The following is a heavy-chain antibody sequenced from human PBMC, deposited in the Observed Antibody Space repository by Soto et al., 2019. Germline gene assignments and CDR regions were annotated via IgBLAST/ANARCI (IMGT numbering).Heavy chain of an antibody. Sequence: QVQLQQSGPGLVKPSQTLSLTCTVSGGSISFDHYHWTWISQPPGKGLEGLGYVHYSGSVLYNPSLQSRVSISVDTYKNQFSLKLSSETAADTAVYFCAREDDGGDRDYSGLDVWGQGTTVTVSS. CDR1: GGSISFDHYH. V-gene: IGHV4-30-4*01. J-gene: IGHJ6*02. CDR3: AREDDGGDRDYSGLDV. D-gene: IGHD2-21*02. CDR2: VHYSGSV.